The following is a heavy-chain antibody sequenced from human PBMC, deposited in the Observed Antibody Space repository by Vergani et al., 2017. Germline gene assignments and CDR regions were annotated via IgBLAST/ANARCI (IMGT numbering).Heavy chain of an antibody. CDR2: ISGSGGST. Sequence: EVQLLESGGGLVQPGGSLRLSCAASGFTFSSYAMSWVRQAPGKGLEWVSAISGSGGSTYYADSVKGRFTISRDNSKNTLYLQMNSLRAEDTAVYYCAAALGGWNYKALDYWGQGTLVTVSS. V-gene: IGHV3-23*01. D-gene: IGHD1-7*01. CDR3: AAALGGWNYKALDY. J-gene: IGHJ4*02. CDR1: GFTFSSYA.